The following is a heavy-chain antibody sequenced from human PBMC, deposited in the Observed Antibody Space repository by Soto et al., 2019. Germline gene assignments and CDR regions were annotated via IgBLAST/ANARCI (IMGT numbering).Heavy chain of an antibody. CDR1: GYTFTSYG. J-gene: IGHJ6*02. CDR3: ARILGYCSSTSCYTSPGYYYYGMDV. D-gene: IGHD2-2*02. V-gene: IGHV1-18*04. Sequence: QVQLVQSGAEVKKPGASVKVSCKASGYTFTSYGISWVRQAPGQGLEWMGWISAYNGNTNYAQKLQGRVTMTTDTSKSTAYMELRSLRSDDTAVYYCARILGYCSSTSCYTSPGYYYYGMDVWGQGTTVTVSS. CDR2: ISAYNGNT.